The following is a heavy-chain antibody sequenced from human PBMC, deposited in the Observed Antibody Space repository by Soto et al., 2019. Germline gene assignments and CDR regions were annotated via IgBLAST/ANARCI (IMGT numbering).Heavy chain of an antibody. V-gene: IGHV3-23*01. D-gene: IGHD3-10*01. CDR2: IRGSADAT. CDR1: ELTFSNYA. Sequence: EVQLLESGGGLVQPGGSLRLSCAASELTFSNYAMTWVRQAPGKGLEWVSAIRGSADATFYADSVKGRFTISRDNSKNTLSLQLSSLRAEDTAVYYCAKGGADSYNYYMDVWGKGTTVTVSS. J-gene: IGHJ6*03. CDR3: AKGGADSYNYYMDV.